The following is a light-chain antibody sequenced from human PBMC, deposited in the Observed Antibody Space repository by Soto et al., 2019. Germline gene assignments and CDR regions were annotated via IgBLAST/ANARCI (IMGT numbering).Light chain of an antibody. V-gene: IGKV3-15*01. CDR3: QQYDNWPRT. J-gene: IGKJ1*01. Sequence: EIVMTQSPATLSVSPGERATLSCRASQSVSSYLAWYQQKPGQAPRLLIYGASTRATGIPARFSGSGSGTEFTLTISSLESEDFAVYYCQQYDNWPRTFGQGTKVDIK. CDR1: QSVSSY. CDR2: GAS.